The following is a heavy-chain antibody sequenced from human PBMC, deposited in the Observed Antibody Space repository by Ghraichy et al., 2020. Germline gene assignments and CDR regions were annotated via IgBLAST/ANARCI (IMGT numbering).Heavy chain of an antibody. CDR3: ARGGYYFDY. D-gene: IGHD1-14*01. CDR1: ECTYTSYL. Sequence: GGSLRLSCTATECTYTSYLMSSVRQASGKGLERVANINQDGSEKNYVDSVKGRFSISRDNAKNSLDLQMNSLRAEDSAVYYCARGGYYFDYWGQGTLVTVSS. J-gene: IGHJ4*02. CDR2: INQDGSEK. V-gene: IGHV3-7*03.